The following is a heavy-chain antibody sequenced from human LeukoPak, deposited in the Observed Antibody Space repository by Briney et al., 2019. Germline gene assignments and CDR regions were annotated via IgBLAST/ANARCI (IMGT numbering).Heavy chain of an antibody. J-gene: IGHJ6*02. CDR1: GGSISSGGYS. V-gene: IGHV4-30-2*01. CDR3: ACSTSSQGYYGMDV. CDR2: IYHSGST. Sequence: SQTLSLTCAVSGGSISSGGYSWNWIRQLPGKGLEWIGYIYHSGSTYYNPSLKSRVTISVDRSKNQFSLKLSSVTAADTAVYYCACSTSSQGYYGMDVWGQGTTVTVSS. D-gene: IGHD2-2*01.